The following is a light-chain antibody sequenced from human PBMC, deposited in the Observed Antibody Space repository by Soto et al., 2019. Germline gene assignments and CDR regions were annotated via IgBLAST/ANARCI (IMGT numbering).Light chain of an antibody. Sequence: DIQMTQSPSSVSAFVGDRVTFTCRASQDINTWLVWYQQKPGKAPKLLIYAASTLQGAVPSRFSGRGSGTDFSLTISSLQPEDFATYYCQQTYSAPLTFGGGTRVEF. CDR2: AAS. CDR1: QDINTW. V-gene: IGKV1D-12*01. J-gene: IGKJ4*01. CDR3: QQTYSAPLT.